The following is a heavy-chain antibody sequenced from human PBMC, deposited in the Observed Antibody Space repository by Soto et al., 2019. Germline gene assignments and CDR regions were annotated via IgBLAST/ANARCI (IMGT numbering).Heavy chain of an antibody. V-gene: IGHV3-23*01. CDR3: AKEGAVARTRTRWQRSYGRDV. CDR2: ISGSGVST. D-gene: IGHD6-19*01. J-gene: IGHJ6*02. Sequence: GGSLRLSCAASGFTFSIYAMSWVRQAPGKALEWVSAISGSGVSTYYADSVKGRFTISRDNSKNTLYLQMNSLRAEDTAVYYCAKEGAVARTRTRWQRSYGRDVWGQATRITAAS. CDR1: GFTFSIYA.